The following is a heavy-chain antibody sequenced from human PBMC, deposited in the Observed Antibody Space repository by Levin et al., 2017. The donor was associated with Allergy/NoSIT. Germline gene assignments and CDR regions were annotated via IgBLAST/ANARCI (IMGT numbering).Heavy chain of an antibody. CDR3: TRSLETAMAPYFSDY. CDR1: GGPISSSTHF. V-gene: IGHV4-39*07. CDR2: MHYGGTT. Sequence: SETLSLTCNVSGGPISSSTHFWGWIRQPPGKGLEWIGSMHYGGTTYYAPSLKSRVTISIDTSNNQFSLRLASVTAADTAVYYCTRSLETAMAPYFSDYWGHGTLVTVSS. D-gene: IGHD5-18*01. J-gene: IGHJ4*01.